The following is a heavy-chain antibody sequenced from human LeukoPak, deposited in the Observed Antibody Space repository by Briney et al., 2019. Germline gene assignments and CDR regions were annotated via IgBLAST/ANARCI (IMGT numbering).Heavy chain of an antibody. D-gene: IGHD3-10*01. J-gene: IGHJ4*02. CDR3: ARALVTMVRGVITFDY. CDR2: IIPIFGTA. V-gene: IGHV1-69*01. Sequence: ASVKVSCKASGGTFSSYAISWARQAPGQGLEWMGGIIPIFGTANYAQKFQGRVTITADESTSTAYMELSSLRSEDTAVYYCARALVTMVRGVITFDYWGQGTLVTVSS. CDR1: GGTFSSYA.